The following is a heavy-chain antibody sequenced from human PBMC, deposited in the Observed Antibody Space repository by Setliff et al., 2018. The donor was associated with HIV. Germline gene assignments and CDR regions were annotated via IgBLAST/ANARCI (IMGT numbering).Heavy chain of an antibody. CDR2: INPHNGVT. J-gene: IGHJ6*02. CDR1: GYIFIRYY. CDR3: ARDVRDGFEEWFSTLDDGMDV. V-gene: IGHV1-2*02. D-gene: IGHD3-3*01. Sequence: GASVKVSCKTSGYIFIRYYIFWVRQAPGQGLEWMGNINPHNGVTRYAEKFQGRVTMTRDTSISTIYMELSRLRSDDTAVYYCARDVRDGFEEWFSTLDDGMDVWGQGTTVTVSS.